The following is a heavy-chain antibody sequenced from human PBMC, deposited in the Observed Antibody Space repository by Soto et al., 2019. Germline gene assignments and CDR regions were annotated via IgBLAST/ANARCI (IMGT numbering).Heavy chain of an antibody. CDR2: IYYSGTT. CDR1: GGSISSYY. D-gene: IGHD6-13*01. Sequence: PSETLSLTCTVSGGSISSYYWSWFRQPPGKGLEWIGYIYYSGTTNYNPSLKSRVTISVDTSKNQFSLKLSSVTAADTAVYYCARSVVGSWYWFDPWGQGTLVTGSS. CDR3: ARSVVGSWYWFDP. V-gene: IGHV4-59*01. J-gene: IGHJ5*02.